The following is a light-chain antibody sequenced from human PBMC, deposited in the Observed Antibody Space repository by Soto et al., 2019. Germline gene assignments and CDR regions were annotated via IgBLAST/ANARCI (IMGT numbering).Light chain of an antibody. CDR3: HQFKTYPLT. CDR1: QGIDNF. Sequence: DIQMTQSPSSVSASIGDRVTITCRASQGIDNFVAWFQQTAGKAPKSLIYDASSLHSGVPSRLSGSGSGTDFTLTISSLQPEDFGTYYCHQFKTYPLTFGGGTKVEIK. J-gene: IGKJ4*01. CDR2: DAS. V-gene: IGKV1-16*01.